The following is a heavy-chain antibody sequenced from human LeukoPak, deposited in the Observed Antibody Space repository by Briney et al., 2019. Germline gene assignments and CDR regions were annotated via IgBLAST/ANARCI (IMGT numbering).Heavy chain of an antibody. CDR3: GTLLSNGPFDY. CDR2: INPNSGGT. CDR1: GYTFTGYY. V-gene: IGHV1-2*06. Sequence: ASVKVSCKASGYTFTGYYMHWVRQAPGQGLEWMGRINPNSGGTNYAQKFQGRVTMTRDTSISTAYMELSRLGSDDTAVYYCGTLLSNGPFDYWGQGSLVTVSS. J-gene: IGHJ4*02.